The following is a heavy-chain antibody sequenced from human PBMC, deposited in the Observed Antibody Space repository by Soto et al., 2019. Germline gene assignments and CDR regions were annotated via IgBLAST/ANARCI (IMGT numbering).Heavy chain of an antibody. CDR3: ARETTRSGWVDWFDP. CDR2: ISSSGSTI. D-gene: IGHD6-19*01. J-gene: IGHJ5*02. CDR1: GFTFSSYE. V-gene: IGHV3-48*03. Sequence: PGGSLRLSCAASGFTFSSYEMNWVRQAPGKGLEWVSYISSSGSTIYYADSVKGRFTISRDSAKNSLYLQMNSLRAEDTAVYYCARETTRSGWVDWFDPWGQGTLVTVSS.